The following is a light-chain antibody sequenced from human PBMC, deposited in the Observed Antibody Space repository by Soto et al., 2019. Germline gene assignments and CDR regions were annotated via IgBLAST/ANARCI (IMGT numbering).Light chain of an antibody. Sequence: EIQMTQSPSSLSASVGDRVSITCRASQSIGKHLNWYQQKPGKAPKFLIYAASSLQSGVPSRFSGSGSGTDFTLTVDSLQPEDFATYYCQQSYSSPVTFGQGTRLENK. CDR1: QSIGKH. J-gene: IGKJ5*01. V-gene: IGKV1-39*01. CDR2: AAS. CDR3: QQSYSSPVT.